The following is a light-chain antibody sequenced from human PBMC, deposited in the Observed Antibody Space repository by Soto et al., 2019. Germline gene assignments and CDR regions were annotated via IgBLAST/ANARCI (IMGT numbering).Light chain of an antibody. J-gene: IGLJ1*01. CDR3: CSYAGSPRYV. V-gene: IGLV2-11*01. CDR1: SSDVGGYNY. CDR2: DVS. Sequence: QSALTQPRSVSGSPGQSVTISCTGTSSDVGGYNYVSWYQQHPGKAPKVKIYDVSERPSGVPDRFSGSNSGNTASLTISGLQAEDEADYYCCSYAGSPRYVFGTGTKVTVL.